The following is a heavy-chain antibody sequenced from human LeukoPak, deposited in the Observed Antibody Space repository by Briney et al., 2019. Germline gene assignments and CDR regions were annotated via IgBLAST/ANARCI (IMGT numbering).Heavy chain of an antibody. CDR2: ISYDGSNK. CDR3: ARDFLGEVVPAANVLGAFDI. D-gene: IGHD2-2*01. V-gene: IGHV3-30*04. J-gene: IGHJ3*02. CDR1: GFTFSSYA. Sequence: PGGSLRLSCAASGFTFSSYAMHWVRQAPGKGLEWVAVISYDGSNKYYADSVKGRFTTSRDNSKNTLYLQMNSLRAEDTAVYYCARDFLGEVVPAANVLGAFDIWGQGTMVTVSS.